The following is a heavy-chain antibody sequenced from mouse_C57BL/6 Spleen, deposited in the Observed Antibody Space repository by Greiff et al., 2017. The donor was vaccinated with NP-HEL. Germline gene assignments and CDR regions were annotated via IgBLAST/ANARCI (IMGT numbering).Heavy chain of an antibody. CDR2: IDPSDSYT. V-gene: IGHV1-50*01. Sequence: QVQLQQPGAELVKPGASVKLSCKASGYTFTSYWMQWVKQRPGQGLEWIGEIDPSDSYTNYNQKFKGKATLTVDTSSSTAYMQLSSLTSEDSAVYYCARKGVWYSNYWYFDVWGTGTTVTVSS. CDR3: ARKGVWYSNYWYFDV. J-gene: IGHJ1*03. D-gene: IGHD2-10*02. CDR1: GYTFTSYW.